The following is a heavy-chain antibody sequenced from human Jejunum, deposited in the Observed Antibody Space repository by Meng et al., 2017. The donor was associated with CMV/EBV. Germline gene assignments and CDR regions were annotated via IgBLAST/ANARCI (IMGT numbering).Heavy chain of an antibody. CDR1: GFALDAYG. D-gene: IGHD2-15*01. J-gene: IGHJ4*02. CDR2: ISYNGDNK. Sequence: RLSCGAAGFALDAYGMHWVRQAPGKGLEWVGFISYNGDNKQYIDSVKGRFTISRDSSKNTVTLQMVGLRPEDTAVYYCVRNGYGPDYWGPGTLVTVSS. V-gene: IGHV3-30*19. CDR3: VRNGYGPDY.